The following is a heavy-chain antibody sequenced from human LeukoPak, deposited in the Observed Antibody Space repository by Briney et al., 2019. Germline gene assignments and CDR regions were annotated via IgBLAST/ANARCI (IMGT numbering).Heavy chain of an antibody. J-gene: IGHJ4*02. CDR1: GYSFTSYG. D-gene: IGHD6-13*01. V-gene: IGHV1-18*01. Sequence: GASVKVSCKASGYSFTSYGISWVRQAPGQGLEWMGWISAYNGNTNYAQKFQGRVTMTTDTSTSTAYMELSSLRSEDTAVYYCAREGAAGTFFAAKRDGGFDYWGQGTLVTVSS. CDR3: AREGAAGTFFAAKRDGGFDY. CDR2: ISAYNGNT.